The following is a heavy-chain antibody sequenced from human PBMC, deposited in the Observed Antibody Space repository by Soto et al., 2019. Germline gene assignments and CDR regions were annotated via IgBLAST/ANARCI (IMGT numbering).Heavy chain of an antibody. J-gene: IGHJ4*02. CDR2: ISSGGSTL. Sequence: PGGSLRLSCAASGFTFSDYEMNWVRQAPGKGLEWVSYISSGGSTLHYADSVRGRFTSSRDNTKNSLYLQMNGLRAEDTAVYYCARVRGTRSSSGQIFDCWGQGTLVTVSS. D-gene: IGHD6-6*01. V-gene: IGHV3-48*03. CDR1: GFTFSDYE. CDR3: ARVRGTRSSSGQIFDC.